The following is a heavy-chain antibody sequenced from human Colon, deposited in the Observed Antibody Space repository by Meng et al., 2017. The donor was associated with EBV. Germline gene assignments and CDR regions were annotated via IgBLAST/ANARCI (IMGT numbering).Heavy chain of an antibody. CDR1: GDSISGSGDS. CDR3: ARDGPLL. J-gene: IGHJ4*02. Sequence: QIQRQGSGPGLVRPSETLSLTCSVSGDSISGSGDSWGWVRQPPGKGLEWIGNIYYTGSTYYNPSLKSRVTISVDTSKNQFSLKVTSMTAADTAVYYCARDGPLLWGPGTLVTVSS. V-gene: IGHV4-39*07. CDR2: IYYTGST.